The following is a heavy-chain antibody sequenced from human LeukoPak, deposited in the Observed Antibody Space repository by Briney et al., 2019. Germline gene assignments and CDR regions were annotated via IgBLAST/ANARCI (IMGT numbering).Heavy chain of an antibody. CDR3: ASGVSWIQLWLRGDNWFDP. Sequence: SETLSLTCTVSGGSISSSSYYWGWIRQPPGKGLEWIGSIYYSGSTYYNPSLKSRVTISVDTSKNQFSLKLSSVTAADTAVYYCASGVSWIQLWLRGDNWFDPWGQGTLVTVSS. CDR2: IYYSGST. CDR1: GGSISSSSYY. J-gene: IGHJ5*02. D-gene: IGHD5-18*01. V-gene: IGHV4-39*07.